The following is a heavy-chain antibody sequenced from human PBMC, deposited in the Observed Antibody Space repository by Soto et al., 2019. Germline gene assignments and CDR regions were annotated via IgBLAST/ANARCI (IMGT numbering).Heavy chain of an antibody. D-gene: IGHD5-18*01. Sequence: SETLSLTCTVSGGSISSYYWSWIRQPPGKGLEWIGYIYYNGSTTYNPSLKSRVTISVDTSKNQFSLKLRSVTAADTAVYYCAREDTAMALDYWGQGTLVTVSS. CDR2: IYYNGST. CDR1: GGSISSYY. J-gene: IGHJ4*02. V-gene: IGHV4-59*01. CDR3: AREDTAMALDY.